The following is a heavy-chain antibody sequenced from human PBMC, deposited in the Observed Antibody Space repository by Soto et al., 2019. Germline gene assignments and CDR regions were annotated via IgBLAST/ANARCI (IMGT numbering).Heavy chain of an antibody. Sequence: GGSLRLSCAASGFTFSSYWMSWVRQAPGKGLEWVANIKQDGSEKYYVDSVKGRFTISRDNAKNSLYLQMNSLRAEDTAVYYCARRKQYYYYYYYMDVWGKGTTVTVSS. D-gene: IGHD6-19*01. V-gene: IGHV3-7*03. J-gene: IGHJ6*03. CDR3: ARRKQYYYYYYYMDV. CDR2: IKQDGSEK. CDR1: GFTFSSYW.